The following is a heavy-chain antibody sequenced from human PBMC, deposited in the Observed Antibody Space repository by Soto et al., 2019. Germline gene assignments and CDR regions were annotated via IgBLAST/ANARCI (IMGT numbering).Heavy chain of an antibody. Sequence: PGGSLRLSCAASGFTFSSYAMSWVRQAPGKGLEWVSAISGSGGSTYYADSVKGRFTISRDNSKNTLYLQMNSLRAEDTAVYYYAKDLGQIDYGDPRWFDPWGQGTLVTVSS. CDR3: AKDLGQIDYGDPRWFDP. V-gene: IGHV3-23*01. D-gene: IGHD4-17*01. CDR1: GFTFSSYA. J-gene: IGHJ5*02. CDR2: ISGSGGST.